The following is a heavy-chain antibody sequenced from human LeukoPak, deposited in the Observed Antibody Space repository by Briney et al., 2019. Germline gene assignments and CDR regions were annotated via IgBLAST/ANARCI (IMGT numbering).Heavy chain of an antibody. V-gene: IGHV1-18*01. J-gene: IGHJ3*02. CDR3: ARGPYCGGDCSSSDSFDI. Sequence: GASVKVSCKASGYTFINYGVSWVRQAPGQGLEWMGWISGYNGDTNYAQNIQGRVTMTTDTSTSTGYLELRSLRSDDTAVYFCARGPYCGGDCSSSDSFDIWGQGTMVTVSS. CDR2: ISGYNGDT. D-gene: IGHD2-21*02. CDR1: GYTFINYG.